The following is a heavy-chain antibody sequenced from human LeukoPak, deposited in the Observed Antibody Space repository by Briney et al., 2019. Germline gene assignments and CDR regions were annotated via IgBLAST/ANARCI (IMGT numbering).Heavy chain of an antibody. D-gene: IGHD3-10*01. CDR2: IYGGDST. CDR3: ARAQYYYGSGSYERDY. J-gene: IGHJ4*02. Sequence: GGSLRLSCAASGFTVSNNYMSWVRQAPGKGLEWVSDIYGGDSTYYADSVKGRFTTSRDNSKNTLYLQMNSLRAEDTAVYYCARAQYYYGSGSYERDYWGQGTLVTVSS. V-gene: IGHV3-66*01. CDR1: GFTVSNNY.